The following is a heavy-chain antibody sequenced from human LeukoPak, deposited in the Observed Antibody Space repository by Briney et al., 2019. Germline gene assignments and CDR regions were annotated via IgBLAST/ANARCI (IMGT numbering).Heavy chain of an antibody. J-gene: IGHJ6*02. CDR2: ISAYNGNT. Sequence: GASVKVSCKASGYTFNSYGISWVRQAPGQGLEWMGWISAYNGNTNYAQKLQGRVTMTTDTSTSTAYMELRSLRSDDTAVYYCARDXAVVPAAIADHYYGMDVWGQGTTVTVSS. D-gene: IGHD2-2*02. V-gene: IGHV1-18*01. CDR3: ARDXAVVPAAIADHYYGMDV. CDR1: GYTFNSYG.